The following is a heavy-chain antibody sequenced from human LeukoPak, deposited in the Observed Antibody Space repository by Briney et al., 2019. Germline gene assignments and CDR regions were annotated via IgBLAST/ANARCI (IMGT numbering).Heavy chain of an antibody. CDR1: GFTVSTNY. CDR2: IYSGGST. CDR3: ARGRSFGYDLGY. V-gene: IGHV3-66*01. Sequence: GGSLRLSCAASGFTVSTNYMSWVRQAPGKGLEWVSVIYSGGSTYYADSVKGRFTISRDNSKNTLYLQMNSLRAEGTAVYYCARGRSFGYDLGYWGQGTLVTVSS. D-gene: IGHD5-12*01. J-gene: IGHJ4*02.